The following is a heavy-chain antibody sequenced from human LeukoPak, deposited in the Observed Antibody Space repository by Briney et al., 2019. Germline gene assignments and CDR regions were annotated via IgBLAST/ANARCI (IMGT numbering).Heavy chain of an antibody. V-gene: IGHV3-21*01. J-gene: IGHJ6*04. CDR2: ITSSSSYI. CDR1: GFTFSSYS. D-gene: IGHD6-19*01. CDR3: ARDDRSGWTPADV. Sequence: GGSLRLSCAASGFTFSSYSMNWVRQAPGKWLEWVSSITSSSSYIYYADSVKGRFTISRDNAKNSLYLQMNSLRAEDTAVYYCARDDRSGWTPADVWGKGTTVTVSS.